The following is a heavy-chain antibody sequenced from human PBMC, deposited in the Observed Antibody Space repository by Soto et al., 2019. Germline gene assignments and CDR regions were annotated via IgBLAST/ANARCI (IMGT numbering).Heavy chain of an antibody. Sequence: PSETPSLTCTVSGGSISSGDYYWSWIRQPPGKGLEWIGYIYYSGSTYYNPSLKSRVTISVDTSKNQFSLKLSSVTAADTAVYYCARDWAFDYGMDVWGQGTTVTVSS. CDR2: IYYSGST. CDR3: ARDWAFDYGMDV. CDR1: GGSISSGDYY. V-gene: IGHV4-30-4*01. J-gene: IGHJ6*02. D-gene: IGHD3-16*01.